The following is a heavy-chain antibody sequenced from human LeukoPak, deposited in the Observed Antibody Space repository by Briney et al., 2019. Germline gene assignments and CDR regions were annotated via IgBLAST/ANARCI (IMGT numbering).Heavy chain of an antibody. V-gene: IGHV1-2*02. D-gene: IGHD3-10*01. CDR3: ARVGGGSGSYYTPYYYFDY. J-gene: IGHJ4*02. CDR2: INPNSGGT. CDR1: GYTFTGYY. Sequence: ASVKVSCKASGYTFTGYYMHWVRQAPGQGLEWMGWINPNSGGTNYAQKFQGRVTMTRDTSISTAYMELSRLRSDDTAVYYCARVGGGSGSYYTPYYYFDYWGQGTLVTVSS.